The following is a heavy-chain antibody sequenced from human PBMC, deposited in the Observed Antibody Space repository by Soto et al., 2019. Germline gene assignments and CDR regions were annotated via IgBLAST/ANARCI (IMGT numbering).Heavy chain of an antibody. D-gene: IGHD5-18*01. CDR2: IKQDGSEK. Sequence: GRPLRLCCAAAEFNISNYGMSCVRQNTGKGLEWVANIKQDGSEKYYVDSVKGRFTISRDNAKNSLYLQMNSLRAEDTAAYYCARDPDTAMVTFMHWGQGTLVTVSS. CDR3: ARDPDTAMVTFMH. V-gene: IGHV3-7*05. J-gene: IGHJ4*02. CDR1: EFNISNYG.